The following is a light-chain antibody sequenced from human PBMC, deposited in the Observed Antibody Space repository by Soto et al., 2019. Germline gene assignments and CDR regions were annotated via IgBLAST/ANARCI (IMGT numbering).Light chain of an antibody. CDR2: DAS. CDR1: QSVSSY. CDR3: QQRSNWLT. Sequence: EIVLTQSPATLSLSPGERATLSCRASQSVSSYLAWYQKKPGQAPRLLIYDASNRATGIPARFSGSGSGTDFTLNISSLEPEDVAFYYCQQRSNWLTFGGGTKVEIK. J-gene: IGKJ4*01. V-gene: IGKV3-11*01.